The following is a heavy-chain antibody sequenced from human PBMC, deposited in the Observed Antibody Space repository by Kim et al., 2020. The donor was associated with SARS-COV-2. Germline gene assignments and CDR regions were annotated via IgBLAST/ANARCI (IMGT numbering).Heavy chain of an antibody. Sequence: AQKFQGRVTMTEDTSTDTAYMELSSLRSEDTAVYYCATPRYSNSYGPFNYWGQGTLVTVSS. V-gene: IGHV1-24*01. D-gene: IGHD4-4*01. CDR3: ATPRYSNSYGPFNY. J-gene: IGHJ4*02.